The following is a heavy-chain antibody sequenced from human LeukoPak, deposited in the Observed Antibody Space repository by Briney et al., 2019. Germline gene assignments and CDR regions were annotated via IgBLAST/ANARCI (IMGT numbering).Heavy chain of an antibody. CDR3: ARDMRDAGITMIVVGAFDI. J-gene: IGHJ3*02. Sequence: GGSLRLSCAASGFTFSSYSMNWVRQAPGKGLEWVSSISSSSSYIYYADSVKGRFTISRDNAKNSLYLQMNSLRAEDTAVYDCARDMRDAGITMIVVGAFDIWGQGTMVTVSS. D-gene: IGHD3-22*01. CDR2: ISSSSSYI. V-gene: IGHV3-21*01. CDR1: GFTFSSYS.